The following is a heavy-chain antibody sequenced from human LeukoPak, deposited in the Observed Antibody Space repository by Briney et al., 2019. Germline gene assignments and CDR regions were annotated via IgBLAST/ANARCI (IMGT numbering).Heavy chain of an antibody. D-gene: IGHD3-10*01. Sequence: ASETLSLTCTVSGGSISSYYWSWIRQPPGKGLEWIGYIYYSGSTNYNPSLKSRVTISVDTSKNQFSLKLSSVTAADTAVYYCARPAYGVNAFDIWGQGTMVTVSS. CDR1: GGSISSYY. CDR3: ARPAYGVNAFDI. CDR2: IYYSGST. V-gene: IGHV4-59*08. J-gene: IGHJ3*02.